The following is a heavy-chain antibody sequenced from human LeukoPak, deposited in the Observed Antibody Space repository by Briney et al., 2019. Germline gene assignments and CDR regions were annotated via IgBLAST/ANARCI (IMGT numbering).Heavy chain of an antibody. J-gene: IGHJ4*02. Sequence: GGSLRLSCAASGFTFSSYAMSWVRQAPGKGLEWVSAISGSGGSTYYADSVKGRFTISRDNSKNTLYLQMNSLRAEDTAVYYCAKDMRYYDFWSGTYWGQGTLVTVSS. D-gene: IGHD3-3*01. V-gene: IGHV3-23*01. CDR3: AKDMRYYDFWSGTY. CDR1: GFTFSSYA. CDR2: ISGSGGST.